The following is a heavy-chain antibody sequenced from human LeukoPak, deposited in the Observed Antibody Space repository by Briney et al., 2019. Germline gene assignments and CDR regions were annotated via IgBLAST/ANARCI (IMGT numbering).Heavy chain of an antibody. CDR2: IYYSGST. V-gene: IGHV4-59*08. D-gene: IGHD4/OR15-4a*01. J-gene: IGHJ4*02. Sequence: SETLSLTCTVSGGSISSYYWSWIRQPPGKGLEWIGYIYYSGSTNYNPSLKSRLTISVDASKNQFFLKLSSVTATDTAVYYCASLTMVTQGYFDSWGQGTLVTVSS. CDR3: ASLTMVTQGYFDS. CDR1: GGSISSYY.